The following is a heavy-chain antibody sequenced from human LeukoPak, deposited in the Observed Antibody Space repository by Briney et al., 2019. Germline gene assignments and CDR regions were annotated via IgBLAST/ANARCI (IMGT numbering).Heavy chain of an antibody. J-gene: IGHJ3*02. CDR1: GGTFSSYA. Sequence: GASVKVSCKASGGTFSSYAISWVRQAPGQGLEWMGRIIPIFGTANYAQKFRGRVTITTDESTSTAYMELSSLRSEDTAVYYCARERVDPGDIVVVVAATRAFDIWGQGTMVTVSS. CDR3: ARERVDPGDIVVVVAATRAFDI. D-gene: IGHD2-15*01. V-gene: IGHV1-69*05. CDR2: IIPIFGTA.